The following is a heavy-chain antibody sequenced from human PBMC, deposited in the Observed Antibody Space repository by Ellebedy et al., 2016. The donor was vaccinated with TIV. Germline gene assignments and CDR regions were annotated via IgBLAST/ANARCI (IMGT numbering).Heavy chain of an antibody. V-gene: IGHV3-7*01. CDR3: AKGLYDYVWGTKQGSFDI. Sequence: GGSLRLXXTASGFTFGDYAMSWFRQAPGKGLEWVANIKQDGSKKYYVDSVKGRFTISRDNSKNTLYLQMNSLRAEDTAVYYCAKGLYDYVWGTKQGSFDIWGQGTMVTVSS. CDR1: GFTFGDYA. D-gene: IGHD3-16*01. CDR2: IKQDGSKK. J-gene: IGHJ3*02.